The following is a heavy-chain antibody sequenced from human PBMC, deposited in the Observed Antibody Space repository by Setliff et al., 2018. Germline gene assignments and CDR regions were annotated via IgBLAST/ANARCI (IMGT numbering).Heavy chain of an antibody. CDR1: GFTFSNAW. Sequence: GGSLRLSCAASGFTFSNAWMSWVRQAPGKGLEWVGRIKSKTDGATIDYAAPMKGRFTISREDSEDTLYLQMNSLKTEDTAVYFCARVFCRRSCLVESYMDVWGTGTTVNVSS. CDR2: IKSKTDGATI. CDR3: ARVFCRRSCLVESYMDV. J-gene: IGHJ6*03. V-gene: IGHV3-15*01. D-gene: IGHD3-16*01.